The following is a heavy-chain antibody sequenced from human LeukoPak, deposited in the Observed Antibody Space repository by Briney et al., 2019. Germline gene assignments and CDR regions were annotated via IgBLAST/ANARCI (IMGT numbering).Heavy chain of an antibody. CDR2: ISSSSSTI. V-gene: IGHV3-48*02. D-gene: IGHD3-10*01. Sequence: GGSLRLSCAASGFTFSSYSMNWVRQAPGKGLEWVSYISSSSSTIYYADSVKGRFTISRDNAKNTLYLQMNSLRDEDTAVYYCAREGVLWFGAKNQFYYCGQGGLVTASS. CDR1: GFTFSSYS. J-gene: IGHJ4*02. CDR3: AREGVLWFGAKNQFYY.